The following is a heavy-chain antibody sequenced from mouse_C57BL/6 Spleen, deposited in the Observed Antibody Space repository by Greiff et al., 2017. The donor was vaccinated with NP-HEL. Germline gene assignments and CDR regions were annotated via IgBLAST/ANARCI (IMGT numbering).Heavy chain of an antibody. CDR2: IDPETGGT. Sequence: VQLQQSGAELVRPGASVTLSCKASGYTFTDYEMHWVKQTPVHGLEWIGAIDPETGGTAYNQKFKGKAILTADKSSSTAYMELRSLTSEDSAVYYCTRWSGNYVDYAMDYWGQGTSVTVSS. V-gene: IGHV1-15*01. CDR3: TRWSGNYVDYAMDY. J-gene: IGHJ4*01. D-gene: IGHD2-1*01. CDR1: GYTFTDYE.